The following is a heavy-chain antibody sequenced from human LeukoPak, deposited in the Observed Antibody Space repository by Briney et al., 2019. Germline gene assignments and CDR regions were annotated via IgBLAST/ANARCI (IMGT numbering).Heavy chain of an antibody. Sequence: PGGSLRLSCAASGFTFSSYAMHWVRQAPGKGLEWGAVISYDGSNKYYADSVKGRFTISRDNSKNTLYLQMHSLRAEDTAVYYCARDLVAVAGRGGASDYWGQGTLVTVSS. V-gene: IGHV3-30*04. CDR1: GFTFSSYA. CDR2: ISYDGSNK. D-gene: IGHD6-19*01. CDR3: ARDLVAVAGRGGASDY. J-gene: IGHJ4*02.